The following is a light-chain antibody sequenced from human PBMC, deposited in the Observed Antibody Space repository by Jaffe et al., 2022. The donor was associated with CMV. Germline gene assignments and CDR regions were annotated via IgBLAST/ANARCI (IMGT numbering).Light chain of an antibody. CDR3: QQCYSTKWT. Sequence: DIQMTQSPSTLSASVGDTVSLTCRASQSIGNWLAWYQQKPGKAPKLLIFEASTLQGRVPSRFSGSGSGTEFTLTITSLQPDDFAIYYCQQCYSTKWTFGQGTKVEI. V-gene: IGKV1-5*03. CDR1: QSIGNW. J-gene: IGKJ1*01. CDR2: EAS.